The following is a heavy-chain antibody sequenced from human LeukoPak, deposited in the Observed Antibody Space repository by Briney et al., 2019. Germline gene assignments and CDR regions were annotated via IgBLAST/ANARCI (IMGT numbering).Heavy chain of an antibody. V-gene: IGHV3-23*01. D-gene: IGHD2-15*01. CDR3: AKSHIVVVVAATVDY. J-gene: IGHJ4*02. CDR2: ISGSGGST. CDR1: FIFSTYA. Sequence: PGGSLRLSCAASFIFSTYAMNWVRQAPGKGLEWVSAISGSGGSTYYADSVKGRFTISRDNSKNTLYLQMNSLRAEDTAVYYCAKSHIVVVVAATVDYWGQGTLVTVSS.